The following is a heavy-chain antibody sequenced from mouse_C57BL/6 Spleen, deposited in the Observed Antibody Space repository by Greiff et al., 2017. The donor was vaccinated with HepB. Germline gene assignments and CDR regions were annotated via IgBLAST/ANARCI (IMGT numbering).Heavy chain of an antibody. J-gene: IGHJ3*01. D-gene: IGHD2-3*01. CDR2: FYPGSGSI. Sequence: QVQLKQSGAELVKPGASVKLSCKASGYTFTEYTIHWVKQRSGQGLEWIGWFYPGSGSIKYNEKFKDKATLTADKSSSTVYMELSRLTSEDSAVYFCARHEDRYDGYLAWFAYWGQGTLVTVSA. CDR1: GYTFTEYT. V-gene: IGHV1-62-2*01. CDR3: ARHEDRYDGYLAWFAY.